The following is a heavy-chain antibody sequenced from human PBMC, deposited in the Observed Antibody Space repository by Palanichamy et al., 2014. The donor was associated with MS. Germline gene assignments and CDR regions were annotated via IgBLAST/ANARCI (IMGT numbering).Heavy chain of an antibody. CDR1: GESISDYY. CDR3: SRGEDSAKTGTD. J-gene: IGHJ4*02. V-gene: IGHV4-34*01. CDR2: IHPSGSA. Sequence: QVQLQQWDARLLKPSETLSLTCTIYGESISDYYWSWIRRPPGKGLEWIGEIHPSGSATYNPSLRSRVTISLDTSKNQFSLNLRSMTAADTAVYYCSRGEDSAKTGTDWGQGTLVTVSP. D-gene: IGHD3-10*01.